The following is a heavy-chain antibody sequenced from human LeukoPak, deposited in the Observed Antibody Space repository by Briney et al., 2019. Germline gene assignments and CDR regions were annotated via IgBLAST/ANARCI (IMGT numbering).Heavy chain of an antibody. V-gene: IGHV3-23*01. Sequence: GGSLRLSCAASGFTFSSYAMSWVRQAPGKGLEWVSAISGSGGSTYYADSVKGRFTISRDNSKNTLYLQMKSLRAEDTAVYYCARLWPAATSSRFDYWGQGTLVTVSS. CDR1: GFTFSSYA. CDR2: ISGSGGST. CDR3: ARLWPAATSSRFDY. D-gene: IGHD3/OR15-3a*01. J-gene: IGHJ4*02.